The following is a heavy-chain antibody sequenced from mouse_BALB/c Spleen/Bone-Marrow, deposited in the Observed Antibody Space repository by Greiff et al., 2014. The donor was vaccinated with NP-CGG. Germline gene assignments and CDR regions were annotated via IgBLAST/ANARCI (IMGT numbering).Heavy chain of an antibody. J-gene: IGHJ2*01. D-gene: IGHD1-1*01. Sequence: EVQLQQSGAELVKPGASVKLSCTASGFNIKDTYMHWVKQRPEQGLEWIGGIDPANGNTKYDPKFQGKATITADTSSNTAYLQLSSLTSEDTAVYYFAGYYYGSSYFDYWGQGTTLTVSS. CDR3: AGYYYGSSYFDY. CDR2: IDPANGNT. CDR1: GFNIKDTY. V-gene: IGHV14-3*02.